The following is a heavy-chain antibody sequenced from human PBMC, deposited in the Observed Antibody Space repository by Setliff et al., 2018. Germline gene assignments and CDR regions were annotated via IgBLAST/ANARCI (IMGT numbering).Heavy chain of an antibody. V-gene: IGHV4-61*09. J-gene: IGHJ5*02. Sequence: PSETLSLTCTVSGGSISSGGYYWTWIRQPAGKGLEWIGHFYTSGITSYNPSLKSRVTISVDTSKNQFSLKLSSVTAADTAVYYCVTAASARSRWYDMGWFDPWGQGTLVTVS. CDR2: FYTSGIT. CDR3: VTAASARSRWYDMGWFDP. CDR1: GGSISSGGYY. D-gene: IGHD3-22*01.